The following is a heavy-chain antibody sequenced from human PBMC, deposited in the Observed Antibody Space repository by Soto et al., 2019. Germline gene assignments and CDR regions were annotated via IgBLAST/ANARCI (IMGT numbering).Heavy chain of an antibody. CDR2: IGTAGDT. CDR3: ARDLLGEFDY. CDR1: GFTFSSYD. J-gene: IGHJ4*02. D-gene: IGHD3-16*01. Sequence: EVQLVESGGGLVQPGGSLRLSCAASGFTFSSYDMHWVRQATGKGLEWVSAIGTAGDTYYPGSVKGQLTISRENAKNSLYLQMNSLRAGDTAVYYCARDLLGEFDYWGQGTLVTVSS. V-gene: IGHV3-13*01.